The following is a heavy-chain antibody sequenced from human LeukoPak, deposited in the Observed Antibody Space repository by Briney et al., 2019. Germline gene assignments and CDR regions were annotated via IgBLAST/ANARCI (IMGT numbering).Heavy chain of an antibody. CDR3: ARVLGCSTTSCYAAYIDS. V-gene: IGHV4-59*01. CDR1: GGSISSYY. CDR2: IYYRGRT. Sequence: SETLSLTCTVSGGSISSYYWIWIRQPPGKGLEWIGHIYYRGRTNYNPSLKSRVTISVDTSKNQFSLKLSSVTAADTAVYYCARVLGCSTTSCYAAYIDSWGQGTLVTVSS. D-gene: IGHD2-2*01. J-gene: IGHJ4*02.